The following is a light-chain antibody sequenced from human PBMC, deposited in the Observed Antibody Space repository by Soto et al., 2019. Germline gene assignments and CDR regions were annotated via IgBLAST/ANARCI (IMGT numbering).Light chain of an antibody. CDR3: SSYAGSNLVV. CDR1: SSDVGGYNF. V-gene: IGLV2-8*01. CDR2: EVS. Sequence: QSALTQPPSASGSPGQSVTISCTGTSSDVGGYNFVSWYQQHPGKAPKLMIYEVSERPSGVPDRFSGSKSGNTASLTVSGLQAEDEADYYCSSYAGSNLVVFGGGTTLTVL. J-gene: IGLJ2*01.